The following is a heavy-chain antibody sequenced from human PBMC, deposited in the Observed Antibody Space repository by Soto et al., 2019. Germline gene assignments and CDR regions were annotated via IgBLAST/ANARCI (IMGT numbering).Heavy chain of an antibody. CDR1: GFDFGAYA. J-gene: IGHJ3*02. CDR3: AKDYRGFTPGSIIHAFDI. D-gene: IGHD3-10*01. CDR2: ISATFGGT. V-gene: IGHV3-23*01. Sequence: PGGSLRLSCVASGFDFGAYALNWVRQRPGKGLEWVSTISATFGGTYYANSVRGRFTISRDISKNTVFLRMTSLRAEDTAVYYCAKDYRGFTPGSIIHAFDIWGQGTMVTVSS.